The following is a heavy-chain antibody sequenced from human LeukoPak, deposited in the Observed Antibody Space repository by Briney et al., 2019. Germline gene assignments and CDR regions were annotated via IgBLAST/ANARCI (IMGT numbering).Heavy chain of an antibody. V-gene: IGHV3-23*01. CDR2: IASNCGST. D-gene: IGHD3-22*01. Sequence: GRALSLSCSVSGFTFSSYAINWVRQAPAQGLEWVSAIASNCGSTYYADSVKGRFTISRGNSKNTLYLQMHSLRAEDTALYYCAKTPYDSSPSHYSGQGALVTVSS. CDR3: AKTPYDSSPSHY. CDR1: GFTFSSYA. J-gene: IGHJ4*02.